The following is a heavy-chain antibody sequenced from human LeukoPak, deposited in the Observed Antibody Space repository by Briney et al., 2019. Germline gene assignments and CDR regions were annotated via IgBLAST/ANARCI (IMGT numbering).Heavy chain of an antibody. CDR1: GFSFSGAW. J-gene: IGHJ4*02. V-gene: IGHV3-15*01. CDR2: IKSKGSGGTT. Sequence: PGGSLRLFCVAPGFSFSGAWMRWVGPAPGKGLEWVARIKSKGSGGTTDYGAPVKGRFTISRDDSKNMVYLQMYSLKPEDTAVYYCVWMTTVVTHSFWGQGTLVTVSS. D-gene: IGHD4-23*01. CDR3: VWMTTVVTHSF.